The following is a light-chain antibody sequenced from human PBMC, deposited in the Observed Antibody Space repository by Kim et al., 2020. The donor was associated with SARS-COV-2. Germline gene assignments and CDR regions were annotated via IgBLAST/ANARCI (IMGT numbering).Light chain of an antibody. J-gene: IGKJ5*01. CDR2: AAS. V-gene: IGKV1-27*01. CDR1: QDIGNY. CDR3: QKYNSVPIT. Sequence: ASVGDRVTITCRASQDIGNYLAWYQQRPGKPPKLLIFAASTLQSGVPSRFNGIRSGTDFTLIISSLQPEDVATYFCQKYNSVPITFGQGTRLEIK.